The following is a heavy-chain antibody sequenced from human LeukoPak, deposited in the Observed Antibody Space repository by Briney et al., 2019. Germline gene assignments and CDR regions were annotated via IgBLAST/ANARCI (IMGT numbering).Heavy chain of an antibody. CDR3: ARVYARYCSGGSCYSWLGY. Sequence: ASVKVSCKASGYTFTGYYMHWVRQAPGQGLEWMGWINPNSGGTNYAQKFQGRVTMTRDTSISTAYMELSRLRSDDTAVYYCARVYARYCSGGSCYSWLGYWGQGTLVTVSS. CDR1: GYTFTGYY. V-gene: IGHV1-2*02. CDR2: INPNSGGT. J-gene: IGHJ4*02. D-gene: IGHD2-15*01.